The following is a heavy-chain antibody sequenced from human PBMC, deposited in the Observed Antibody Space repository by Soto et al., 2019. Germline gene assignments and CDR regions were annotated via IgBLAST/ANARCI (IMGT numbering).Heavy chain of an antibody. J-gene: IGHJ4*02. CDR2: ISGSGGST. V-gene: IGHV3-23*01. CDR3: AKMGGVVVVAATYYFDY. D-gene: IGHD2-15*01. Sequence: EVQLLESGGGLVQPGGSLRLSCAASGFTFSSYAMSWVRQAPGKGLEWVSAISGSGGSTYYAGSVKGRFTISRDNSKNALYLQMNSRRAEDTAVYYCAKMGGVVVVAATYYFDYWGQGTLVTVSS. CDR1: GFTFSSYA.